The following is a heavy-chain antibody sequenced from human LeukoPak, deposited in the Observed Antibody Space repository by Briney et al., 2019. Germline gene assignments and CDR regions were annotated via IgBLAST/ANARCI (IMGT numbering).Heavy chain of an antibody. CDR3: ARQGSGSYYDNWFDP. CDR1: GYTFTSYG. Sequence: ASVKVSCKASGYTFTSYGISWVRQAPGQGLEWMGWISAYNGNTNYAQKFQGWVTMTRDTSISTAYMELSRLRSDDTAVYYCARQGSGSYYDNWFDPWGQGTLVTVSS. CDR2: ISAYNGNT. J-gene: IGHJ5*02. V-gene: IGHV1-18*01. D-gene: IGHD3-10*01.